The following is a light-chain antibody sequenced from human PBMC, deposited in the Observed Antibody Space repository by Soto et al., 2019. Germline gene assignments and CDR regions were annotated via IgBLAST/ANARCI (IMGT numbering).Light chain of an antibody. V-gene: IGLV2-14*02. Sequence: QSVLTQPASVSGSPGQSIAISCTGTSSDVGSHDLVSWYQQQSGKVPKLIIYDVSSRPSGVSNRFSGSKSGNTASLTISGLQAEGEADYYCSSFTSTTTYVFGTGTKVTVL. J-gene: IGLJ1*01. CDR2: DVS. CDR1: SSDVGSHDL. CDR3: SSFTSTTTYV.